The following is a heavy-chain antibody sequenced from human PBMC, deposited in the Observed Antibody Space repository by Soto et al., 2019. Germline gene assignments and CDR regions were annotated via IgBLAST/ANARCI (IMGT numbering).Heavy chain of an antibody. CDR1: GGSISSYF. Sequence: QVQLQESGPGLLKPSETLSLTCPVSGGSISSYFYIWVRQAPGKGLEWIGSVYYTGTTDYNPSLKSRVTISVDTSKTQFSLNLRSVTAADTAVYYCARDLAAVPRAFDYWGRGTLVTVSS. D-gene: IGHD6-13*01. CDR2: VYYTGTT. CDR3: ARDLAAVPRAFDY. V-gene: IGHV4-59*01. J-gene: IGHJ4*02.